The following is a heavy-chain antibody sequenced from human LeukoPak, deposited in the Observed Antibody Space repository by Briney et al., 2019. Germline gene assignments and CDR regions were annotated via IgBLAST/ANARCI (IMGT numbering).Heavy chain of an antibody. V-gene: IGHV3-21*01. CDR1: GFTFSSYS. J-gene: IGHJ4*02. D-gene: IGHD2-2*01. CDR3: AKQAGRVVPANFDY. CDR2: ISSSSSYI. Sequence: GGSLRLSCAASGFTFSSYSMNWVRQAPGKGLEWVSSISSSSSYIYYADSVKGRFTISRDNSKNTLYLQMNSLRAEDTAVYYCAKQAGRVVPANFDYWSQGTLVTVSS.